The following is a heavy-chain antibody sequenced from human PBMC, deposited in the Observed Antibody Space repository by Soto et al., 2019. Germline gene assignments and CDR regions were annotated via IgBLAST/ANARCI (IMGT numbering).Heavy chain of an antibody. V-gene: IGHV1-18*01. CDR3: ARGGSYDFWSGYYIGYFDY. Sequence: ASVKVSCKASGYTFTSYGISWVRQAPGQGLEWMGWISAYNGNTNYAQKLQGRVTMTTDTSTSTAYMELRSLRSDDTAVYYCARGGSYDFWSGYYIGYFDYWGQGTLVTVSS. CDR2: ISAYNGNT. CDR1: GYTFTSYG. D-gene: IGHD3-3*01. J-gene: IGHJ4*02.